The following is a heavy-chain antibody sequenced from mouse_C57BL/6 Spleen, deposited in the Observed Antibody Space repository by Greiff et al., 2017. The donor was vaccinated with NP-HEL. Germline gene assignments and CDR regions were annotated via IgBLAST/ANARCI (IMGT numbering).Heavy chain of an antibody. CDR1: GYTFTSYW. J-gene: IGHJ3*01. D-gene: IGHD2-5*01. CDR2: IHPNSGST. V-gene: IGHV1-64*01. Sequence: QVQLKQPGAELVKPGASVKLSCKASGYTFTSYWMHWVKQRPGQGLEWIGMIHPNSGSTNYNEKFKSKATLTVDKSSSTAYMQLSSLTSEDSAVYYGARRDSNYLDWFAYWGQGTLVTVSA. CDR3: ARRDSNYLDWFAY.